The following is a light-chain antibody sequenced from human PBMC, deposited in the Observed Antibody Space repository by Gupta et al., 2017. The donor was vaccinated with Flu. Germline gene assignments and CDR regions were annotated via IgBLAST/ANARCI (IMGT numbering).Light chain of an antibody. V-gene: IGLV2-14*04. J-gene: IGLJ2*01. CDR1: SSDVGGYNS. Sequence: CTGTSSDVGGYNSVSWFQQHPGKAPKLMVFDVSDRPSGVSNRFSGSKSANTASLTISGLQAEDEADYYCSSYTSSGTRVFGGGTKLTVL. CDR2: DVS. CDR3: SSYTSSGTRV.